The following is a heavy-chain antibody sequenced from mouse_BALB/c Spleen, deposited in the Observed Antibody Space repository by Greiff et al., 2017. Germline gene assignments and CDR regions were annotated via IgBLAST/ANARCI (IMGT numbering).Heavy chain of an antibody. V-gene: IGHV1-84*02. J-gene: IGHJ4*01. CDR3: ARRGYYYAMDY. Sequence: VVESGPELVKPGASVKIPCKASGYTFTDYYINWVKQKPGQGLEWIGWIYPGSGNTKYNEKFKGKATLTVDTSSSTAYMQLSSLTSEDTAVYFCARRGYYYAMDYWGQGTSVTVSS. CDR1: GYTFTDYY. D-gene: IGHD2-2*01. CDR2: IYPGSGNT.